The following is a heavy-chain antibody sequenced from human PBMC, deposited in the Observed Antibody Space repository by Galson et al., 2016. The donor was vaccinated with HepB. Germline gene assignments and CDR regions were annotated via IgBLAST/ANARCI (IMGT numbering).Heavy chain of an antibody. V-gene: IGHV3-23*01. CDR1: GFTFSSYG. Sequence: SLRLSCAASGFTFSSYGMHWVRQAPGKGLEWVSTISGDGASTYYADSVKGRFSISRDNSRTTLDLQMHSLRGEDTALYYCAKDPYYSSGWGAFESWGQGTLVTVSS. D-gene: IGHD6-19*01. J-gene: IGHJ4*02. CDR2: ISGDGAST. CDR3: AKDPYYSSGWGAFES.